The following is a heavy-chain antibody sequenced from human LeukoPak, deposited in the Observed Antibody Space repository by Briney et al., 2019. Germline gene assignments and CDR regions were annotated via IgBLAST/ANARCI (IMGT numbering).Heavy chain of an antibody. CDR3: ARDSDSGSYNVHAY. CDR2: INPSGGGT. CDR1: GYTFTNYY. D-gene: IGHD3-10*01. Sequence: ASVKVSCKASGYTFTNYYMHWVRPAPGQGLEWMGVINPSGGGTTYPQKFQGRVTLTRDTSTGTVYMELSSLRSEDTAVYYCARDSDSGSYNVHAYWGQGTLVTVSS. J-gene: IGHJ4*02. V-gene: IGHV1-46*01.